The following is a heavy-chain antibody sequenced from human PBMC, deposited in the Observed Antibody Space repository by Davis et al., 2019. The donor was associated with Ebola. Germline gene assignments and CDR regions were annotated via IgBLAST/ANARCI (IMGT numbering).Heavy chain of an antibody. V-gene: IGHV5-51*01. CDR3: ARRVDCKDTAKPYYYYYYGMDV. CDR1: GYSFTSYW. D-gene: IGHD5-18*01. CDR2: INPCDSVT. J-gene: IGHJ6*02. Sequence: PGGSLRLSCKVSGYSFTSYWIGWVRQLPGKGLEWMGIINPCDSVTRYNPSFQGQVTISAENAIRTAYLQRSSLKASDTAMYYCARRVDCKDTAKPYYYYYYGMDVWGQGTTVTVSS.